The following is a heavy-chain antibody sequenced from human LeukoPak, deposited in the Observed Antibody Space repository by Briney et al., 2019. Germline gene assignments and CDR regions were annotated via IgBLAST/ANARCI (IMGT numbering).Heavy chain of an antibody. CDR1: GFTFSSYA. J-gene: IGHJ4*02. CDR2: ISDNGGGT. CDR3: AILPRTTIFGVGNY. D-gene: IGHD3-3*01. V-gene: IGHV3-23*01. Sequence: GGSLRLSCAASGFTFSSYAMSWVRQAPGKGLEWVSGISDNGGGTYYADSVKGRFTISRDNPKNTLYLQMNSLRAEDTALYYCAILPRTTIFGVGNYWGQGTLVTVSS.